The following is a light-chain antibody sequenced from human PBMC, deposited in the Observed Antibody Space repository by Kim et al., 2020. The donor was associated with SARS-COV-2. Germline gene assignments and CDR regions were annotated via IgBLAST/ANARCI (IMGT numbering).Light chain of an antibody. CDR2: ANS. CDR3: QSYDSSLSGWV. J-gene: IGLJ3*02. Sequence: QSVLTQPPSVSGAPGQRVTISCTGSSSNIGAGYDVHWYQQLPGTAPQLLIYANSKRPSGFPDRFSGSKSGTSASLAITGLQAEDEADYYCQSYDSSLSGWVFGGGTQLTVL. CDR1: SSNIGAGYD. V-gene: IGLV1-40*01.